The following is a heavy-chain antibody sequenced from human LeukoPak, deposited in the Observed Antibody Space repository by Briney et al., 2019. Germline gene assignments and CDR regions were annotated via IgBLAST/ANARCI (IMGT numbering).Heavy chain of an antibody. CDR1: GYTFASFG. Sequence: ASVKVSCKASGYTFASFGITWVRQAPGQGLEWMGWINTHNGDTNYAQKLQGRVTMTTDTSTSTAYMELRSLRSDDTAVYYCARVNTAMDPDGAFDIWGQGTMVTVSS. CDR3: ARVNTAMDPDGAFDI. CDR2: INTHNGDT. J-gene: IGHJ3*02. V-gene: IGHV1-18*01. D-gene: IGHD5-18*01.